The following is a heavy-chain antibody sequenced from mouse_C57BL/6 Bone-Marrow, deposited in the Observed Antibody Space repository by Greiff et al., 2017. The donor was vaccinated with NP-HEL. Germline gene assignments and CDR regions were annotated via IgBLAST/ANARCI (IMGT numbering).Heavy chain of an antibody. CDR2: ISNLAYSI. Sequence: EVMLVESGGGLVQPGGSLKLSCAASGFTFSDYGMAWVRQAPRKGPEWVAFISNLAYSIYYADTVTGRFTISRENAKNTLYLEMSSLRSEDTAMYYCARFYYDYDGYYAMDYWGQGTSVTVSS. V-gene: IGHV5-15*01. CDR3: ARFYYDYDGYYAMDY. J-gene: IGHJ4*01. CDR1: GFTFSDYG. D-gene: IGHD2-4*01.